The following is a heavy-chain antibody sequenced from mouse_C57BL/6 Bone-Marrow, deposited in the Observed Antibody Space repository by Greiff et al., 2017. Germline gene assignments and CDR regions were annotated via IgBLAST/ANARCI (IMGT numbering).Heavy chain of an antibody. CDR2: IHPSDSDT. CDR3: AIWGTTVVAPYAY. CDR1: GYTFTSYW. Sequence: QVQLQQPGAELVKPGASVKVSCKASGYTFTSYWMHWVKQRPGQGLEWIGRIHPSDSDTNYNQKFKGKATLTVDKSSSTAYMQLSSLTAEDSAVYYCAIWGTTVVAPYAYWGQGTSVTVSS. D-gene: IGHD1-1*01. V-gene: IGHV1-74*01. J-gene: IGHJ4*01.